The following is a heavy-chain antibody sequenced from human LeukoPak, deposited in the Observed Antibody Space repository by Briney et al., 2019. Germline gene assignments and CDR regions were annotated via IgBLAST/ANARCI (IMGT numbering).Heavy chain of an antibody. J-gene: IGHJ3*02. CDR3: AKDVTTVLGTMVDAFDI. Sequence: PGGSLRLSCAASGFTFSSYAMHWVRQAPGKGLEWVAVISYDGSNKYYADSVKGRFTISRDNSKNTLYLQMNSLRAEDTAVYYCAKDVTTVLGTMVDAFDIWGQGTMVTVSS. CDR2: ISYDGSNK. CDR1: GFTFSSYA. D-gene: IGHD4-17*01. V-gene: IGHV3-30-3*01.